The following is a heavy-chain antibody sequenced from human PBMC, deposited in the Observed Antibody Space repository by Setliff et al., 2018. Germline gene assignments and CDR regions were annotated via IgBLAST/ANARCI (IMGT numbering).Heavy chain of an antibody. Sequence: SETLSLTCTVSGDSISSYYWSWIRQPPGKGLEWIGYIYYSGSTSYNPSLKSRVTMSVATFENHFSLKLNSLTAADTAVYYCARLPRTVTHFDYWGQGALVTVSS. D-gene: IGHD4-17*01. CDR1: GDSISSYY. J-gene: IGHJ4*02. CDR3: ARLPRTVTHFDY. V-gene: IGHV4-59*01. CDR2: IYYSGST.